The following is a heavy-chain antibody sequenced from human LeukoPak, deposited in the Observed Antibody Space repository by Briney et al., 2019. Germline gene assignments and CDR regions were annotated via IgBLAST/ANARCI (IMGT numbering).Heavy chain of an antibody. D-gene: IGHD2-8*01. Sequence: GESLKISCKGSGYTFTTSWIGWVRQMPGKGLEWMGIIYPSDSDTTYSLSFHGQVTISSDKSISTAYLQWSSLKASDTAVYYCARLYGRSFDFWGQGTLVTVSS. CDR2: IYPSDSDT. CDR1: GYTFTTSW. V-gene: IGHV5-51*01. CDR3: ARLYGRSFDF. J-gene: IGHJ4*02.